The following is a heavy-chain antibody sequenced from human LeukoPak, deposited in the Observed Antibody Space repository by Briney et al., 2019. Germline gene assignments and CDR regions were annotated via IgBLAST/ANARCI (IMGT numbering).Heavy chain of an antibody. D-gene: IGHD1-26*01. CDR1: GGSISSGGYY. V-gene: IGHV4-31*03. CDR3: ARGHLRGARTRVFGYFQH. CDR2: IYYSGST. Sequence: SETLSLTCTVSGGSISSGGYYWSWIRQHPGKGLEWIGYIYYSGSTYYNPSLKSRVTISVDTSKNQFSLKLSSVTAADTAVYYCARGHLRGARTRVFGYFQHWGQGTLVTVSS. J-gene: IGHJ1*01.